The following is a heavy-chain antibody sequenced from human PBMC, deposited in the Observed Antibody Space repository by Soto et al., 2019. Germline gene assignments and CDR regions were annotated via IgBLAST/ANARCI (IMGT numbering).Heavy chain of an antibody. D-gene: IGHD4-17*01. J-gene: IGHJ5*02. V-gene: IGHV1-8*01. Sequence: QVKLVQSGAEVKKPGASVKVSCKASGYTFTSYDINWVRQATGQGLEYLGWMNPTSGNTAYVQKFQGRVTMTWDTSITTAYMELSSLRSEDTAVYFCARGIKYGAYSRWFDPWGQGTLVTVSS. CDR1: GYTFTSYD. CDR2: MNPTSGNT. CDR3: ARGIKYGAYSRWFDP.